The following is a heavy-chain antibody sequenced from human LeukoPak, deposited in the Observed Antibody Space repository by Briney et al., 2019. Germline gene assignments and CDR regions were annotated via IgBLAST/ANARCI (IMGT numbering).Heavy chain of an antibody. Sequence: ASVKVSCKASGYTFTSYGISWVRQAPGQGLEWMGWMNAYNGNTNYAQTLQGRVNMTTDTSTSTAYMELRSLRSDDTAVYYCARDKKNYCGGRNWFDRWGQGTLVTVSS. V-gene: IGHV1-18*01. D-gene: IGHD4-23*01. CDR2: MNAYNGNT. CDR1: GYTFTSYG. J-gene: IGHJ5*02. CDR3: ARDKKNYCGGRNWFDR.